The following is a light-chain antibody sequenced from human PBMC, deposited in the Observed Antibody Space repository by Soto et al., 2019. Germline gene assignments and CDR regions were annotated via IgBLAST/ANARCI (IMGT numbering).Light chain of an antibody. CDR1: GSDVGGYNY. CDR2: DVT. J-gene: IGLJ3*02. V-gene: IGLV2-11*01. Sequence: QSALTQPRSVSGSPGQSVTISCTGTGSDVGGYNYVSWYQQHPGKAPKLMIYDVTTRPSGVPDRFSGSKSGNTASLTISGLQAEDEADYYCCSYADNSSWVFGGGTKLTVL. CDR3: CSYADNSSWV.